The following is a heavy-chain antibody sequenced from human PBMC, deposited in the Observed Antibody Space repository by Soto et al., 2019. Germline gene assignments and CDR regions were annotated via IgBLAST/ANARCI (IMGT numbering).Heavy chain of an antibody. J-gene: IGHJ3*02. Sequence: GGSLRRSCAASGFTFSSYWMSWVRQAPGKGLEWVANIKQDGSEKYYVDSVKGRFTISRDNAKNSLYLQMNSLRAEDTAVYYCARDDPYYDILTGYYNAFDIWGQGTMVTVSS. CDR1: GFTFSSYW. CDR3: ARDDPYYDILTGYYNAFDI. CDR2: IKQDGSEK. D-gene: IGHD3-9*01. V-gene: IGHV3-7*01.